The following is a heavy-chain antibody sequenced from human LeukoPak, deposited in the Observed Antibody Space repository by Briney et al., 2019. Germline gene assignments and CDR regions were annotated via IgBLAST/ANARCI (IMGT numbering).Heavy chain of an antibody. J-gene: IGHJ4*02. V-gene: IGHV3-30*02. CDR3: AKDRVLATVVFDY. CDR2: IRYDGSNK. Sequence: GGSLRLSCAASGFTFSSYGMHWVRQAPGKGLEWVAFIRYDGSNKYYADSVKGRFTISRDNSKNTLYLQMNSLGAQDTAVYYCAKDRVLATVVFDYWGQGTLVTVSS. D-gene: IGHD5-24*01. CDR1: GFTFSSYG.